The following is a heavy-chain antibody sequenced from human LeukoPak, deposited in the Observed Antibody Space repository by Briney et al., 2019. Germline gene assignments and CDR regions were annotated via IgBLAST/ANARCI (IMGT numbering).Heavy chain of an antibody. CDR1: GFTFSSYW. CDR2: IKQDGSEK. CDR3: ARDRNYGSGSYYFDY. D-gene: IGHD3-10*01. V-gene: IGHV3-7*01. J-gene: IGHJ4*02. Sequence: PGGSLRLSCAASGFTFSSYWMSWVSQAPGKGLEWVANIKQDGSEKYYVDSVKGRFTISRDNAKNSLYLQMNSLRAEDTAVHYCARDRNYGSGSYYFDYWGQGTLVTVSS.